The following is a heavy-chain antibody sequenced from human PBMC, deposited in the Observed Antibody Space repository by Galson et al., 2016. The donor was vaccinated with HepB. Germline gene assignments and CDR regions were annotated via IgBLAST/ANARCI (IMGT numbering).Heavy chain of an antibody. CDR2: INTDGSST. Sequence: SLRLSCAASGITFSSCWMHWVRQVPGKGLVWVSRINTDGSSTSYADSMKGRFTISRDNAKNTLYLQMNSLRAEDTAVYYCARGVPYYYSSGSYYLDYWGQGTLVTVSS. CDR3: ARGVPYYYSSGSYYLDY. CDR1: GITFSSCW. J-gene: IGHJ4*02. D-gene: IGHD3-10*01. V-gene: IGHV3-74*01.